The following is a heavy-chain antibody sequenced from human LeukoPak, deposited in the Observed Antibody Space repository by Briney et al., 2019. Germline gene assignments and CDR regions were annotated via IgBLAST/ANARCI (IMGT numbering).Heavy chain of an antibody. CDR1: GYSFATYW. D-gene: IGHD5-12*01. Sequence: GESLKISCKGYGYSFATYWIGWVRQMPGKGLEWMGINYPGDSDTTYSPSFQGQVTMSADKSISTAYLQWSSLKASDTAMYYCARRVSSSGFDAFDVWGQGTMVTVSS. V-gene: IGHV5-51*01. J-gene: IGHJ3*01. CDR3: ARRVSSSGFDAFDV. CDR2: NYPGDSDT.